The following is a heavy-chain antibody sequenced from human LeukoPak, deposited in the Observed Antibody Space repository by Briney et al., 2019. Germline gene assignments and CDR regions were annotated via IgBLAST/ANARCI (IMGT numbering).Heavy chain of an antibody. D-gene: IGHD5-18*01. CDR3: ARGGAAPADTPIDY. Sequence: GGSLRLSCAVSGFTVRSNYMSWVRQPPGKGLEWVSVIYSGGSTYYADSVKGRFTISRHDSRDTLYLQMNSLRVEDTAVYYCARGGAAPADTPIDYWGQGTLVTVSS. CDR2: IYSGGST. V-gene: IGHV3-53*04. J-gene: IGHJ4*02. CDR1: GFTVRSNY.